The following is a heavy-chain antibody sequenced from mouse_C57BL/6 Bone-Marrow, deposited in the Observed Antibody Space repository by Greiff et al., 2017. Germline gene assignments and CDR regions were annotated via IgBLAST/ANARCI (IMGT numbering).Heavy chain of an antibody. CDR2: ISSGGDYI. Sequence: EVMLVESGEGLVKPGGSLKLSCAASGFTFSSYAMSWVRQTPEKRLELVAYISSGGDYIYYADTVKGRFTISRDNARNTLYLQMSSLKSEDTAMYYCTRGRYYSNFFYYAMDYWGQGTSVTVSS. V-gene: IGHV5-9-1*02. CDR1: GFTFSSYA. D-gene: IGHD2-5*01. J-gene: IGHJ4*01. CDR3: TRGRYYSNFFYYAMDY.